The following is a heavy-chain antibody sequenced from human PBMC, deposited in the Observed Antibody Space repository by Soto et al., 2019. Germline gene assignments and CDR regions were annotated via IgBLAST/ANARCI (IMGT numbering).Heavy chain of an antibody. D-gene: IGHD4-17*01. CDR3: ARGNYGGNRPRGFQH. CDR2: INHSGST. CDR1: GGPFSGYY. V-gene: IGHV4-34*01. Sequence: SETLSLTCAVYGGPFSGYYWSWIRQPPGKGLEWIGEINHSGSTNYNPSLKSRVTISVDTSKNQFSLKLSSVTAADTAVYYCARGNYGGNRPRGFQHWGQGTLVTVSS. J-gene: IGHJ1*01.